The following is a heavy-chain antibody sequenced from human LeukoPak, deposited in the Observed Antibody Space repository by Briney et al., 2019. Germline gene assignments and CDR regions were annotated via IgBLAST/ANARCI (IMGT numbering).Heavy chain of an antibody. CDR2: ISSSSSYI. CDR1: GFTFSSYS. D-gene: IGHD3-22*01. V-gene: IGHV3-21*01. CDR3: ARGGGYYDDAIDY. Sequence: GGSLRLSCAASGFTFSSYSMNWVRQAPGKGLEWVSSISSSSSYIYYADSVKGRFTISRDNAKNTLYLQMNSLRAEDTAVYYCARGGGYYDDAIDYWGQGTLVAVSS. J-gene: IGHJ4*02.